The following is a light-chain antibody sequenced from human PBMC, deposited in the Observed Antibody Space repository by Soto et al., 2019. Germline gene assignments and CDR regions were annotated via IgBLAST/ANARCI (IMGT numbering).Light chain of an antibody. CDR3: QQYGSSPWT. J-gene: IGKJ1*01. Sequence: EIVLTQSPGTLSLSPGERATLSCRASQSVSSSYLAWYQQKPGQAPRLLIYGASSRATGIPDRFSGSGSGSDFSLTFSRLEPEDFAVYYCQQYGSSPWTFGQGTKV. CDR2: GAS. V-gene: IGKV3-20*01. CDR1: QSVSSSY.